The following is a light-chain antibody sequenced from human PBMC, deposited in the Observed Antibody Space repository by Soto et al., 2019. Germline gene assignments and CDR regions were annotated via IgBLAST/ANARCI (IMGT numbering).Light chain of an antibody. CDR1: SSPIGPYDY. Sequence: QSVLTQPRSLSGSPGQSVTISCTGTSSPIGPYDYVSWYQQHPGKAPKLMIYDVSQRPSGVPDRFSGSHSGNTASLTISGLQADDEADYYCCSYTGSYTWMFGGGTKLTVL. V-gene: IGLV2-11*01. CDR2: DVS. J-gene: IGLJ3*02. CDR3: CSYTGSYTWM.